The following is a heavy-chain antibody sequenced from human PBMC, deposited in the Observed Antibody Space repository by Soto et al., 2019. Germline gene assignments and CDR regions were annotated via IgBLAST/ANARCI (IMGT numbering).Heavy chain of an antibody. J-gene: IGHJ4*02. D-gene: IGHD3-22*01. Sequence: ASVKVSCKASGYTFTSYGMSWVRQAPGQGRECMGGISAYNGNTNYAQKLQGRVTMTTDTSTSTAYMELRSLRSDDADVYYCARDLYDSSGYAYWGQGTLVPVSS. V-gene: IGHV1-18*01. CDR3: ARDLYDSSGYAY. CDR2: ISAYNGNT. CDR1: GYTFTSYG.